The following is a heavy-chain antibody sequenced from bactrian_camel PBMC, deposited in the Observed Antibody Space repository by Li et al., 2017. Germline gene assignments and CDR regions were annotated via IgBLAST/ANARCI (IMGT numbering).Heavy chain of an antibody. CDR2: IDSLSST. V-gene: IGHV3S55*01. D-gene: IGHD6*01. J-gene: IGHJ4*01. CDR1: GRTWV. CDR3: ASTLATMRSSCGPYNN. Sequence: VQLVESGGGSVQAGGSLRLSCEGTGRTWVMAWFRQAPGQEREGVASIDSLSSTRYAASVKGRFTISTDNAKNSLYLQMDSLKPEDTAMYYCASTLATMRSSCGPYNNWGQGTQVTVS.